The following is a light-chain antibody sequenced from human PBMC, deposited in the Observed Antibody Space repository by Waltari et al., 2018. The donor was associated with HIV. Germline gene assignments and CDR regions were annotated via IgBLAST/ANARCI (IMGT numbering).Light chain of an antibody. CDR2: DVT. Sequence: QFALTQPPSASGAPGHSVSISCTGARSHVGGFQFVHWYQQHPGKAPNLLIYDVTTRPSGVPDRFSGSKSGNTASLTVSGLQAEDEAHYYCSSYAGSSISYAFGTGTKVTVL. J-gene: IGLJ1*01. CDR3: SSYAGSSISYA. CDR1: RSHVGGFQF. V-gene: IGLV2-8*01.